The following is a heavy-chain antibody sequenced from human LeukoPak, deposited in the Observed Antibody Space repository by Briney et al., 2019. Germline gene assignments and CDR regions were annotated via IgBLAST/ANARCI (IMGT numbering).Heavy chain of an antibody. Sequence: GGSLRLSCAASGFTFDDYAMHWVRQAPGKGLEWVSGISWNSGSIGYADPVKGRFTISRDNAKNSLYLQMNSLRAEDTALYYCAKVVGYSSGWYDYWGQGTLVTVSS. V-gene: IGHV3-9*01. CDR3: AKVVGYSSGWYDY. CDR2: ISWNSGSI. D-gene: IGHD6-19*01. J-gene: IGHJ4*02. CDR1: GFTFDDYA.